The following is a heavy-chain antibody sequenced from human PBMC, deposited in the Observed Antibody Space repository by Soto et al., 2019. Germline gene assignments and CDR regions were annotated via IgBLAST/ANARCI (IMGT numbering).Heavy chain of an antibody. V-gene: IGHV1-2*04. CDR2: INPNSGGT. CDR3: GSGSYPRYYYYGMDV. J-gene: IGHJ6*02. CDR1: GYTFTGYY. Sequence: ASVKVSCKASGYTFTGYYMHWVRQAPGQGLEWMGWINPNSGGTNYAQKFQGWVTMTRDTSISTAYMELSRLRSDDTAVYYYGSGSYPRYYYYGMDVWGQGTTVTVSS. D-gene: IGHD3-10*01.